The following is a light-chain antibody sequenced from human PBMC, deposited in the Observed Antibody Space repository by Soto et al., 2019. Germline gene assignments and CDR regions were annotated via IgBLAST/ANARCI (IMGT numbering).Light chain of an antibody. CDR2: GAS. CDR3: QHYGSSPFT. Sequence: ESVLTQSPGTLSLSPGERATLSCRASQSVSSSYLAWYQQKPGQAPRLLIYGASSSATGIPDRFSGSGSGTDFTLTISRLEPEDLAVYYCQHYGSSPFTFGPGTKVDIK. CDR1: QSVSSSY. J-gene: IGKJ3*01. V-gene: IGKV3-20*01.